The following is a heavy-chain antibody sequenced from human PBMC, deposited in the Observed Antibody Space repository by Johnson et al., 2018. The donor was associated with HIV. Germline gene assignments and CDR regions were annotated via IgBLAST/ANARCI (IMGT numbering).Heavy chain of an antibody. D-gene: IGHD3-10*01. CDR3: ARDPYTSAGNPFDI. CDR2: ISYDGSNK. J-gene: IGHJ3*02. V-gene: IGHV3-30-3*01. CDR1: GFPFSSYA. Sequence: QVQLVESGGGVVQPGRSLRLSCAASGFPFSSYAMHWVRQAPGKGLEWVAVISYDGSNKYYADSVKGRFTITRANSKNTLFLQMNSLGAEDTAVYYCARDPYTSAGNPFDIWGQVTRVTVS.